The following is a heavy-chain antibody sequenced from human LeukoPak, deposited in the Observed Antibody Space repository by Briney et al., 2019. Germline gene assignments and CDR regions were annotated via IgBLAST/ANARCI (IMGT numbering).Heavy chain of an antibody. CDR3: ARRPPALGAFDI. CDR2: IYYSDSGTM. J-gene: IGHJ3*02. CDR1: GGSISRSSYY. V-gene: IGHV4-39*01. Sequence: SETLSLTCTVSGGSISRSSYYWGWIRQSPGKGLEWIGSIYYSDSGTMYYNPSLKSRVTMSADTSKNQFSLRVSSVTAADTAVYYCARRPPALGAFDIWGQGTMVSVSS.